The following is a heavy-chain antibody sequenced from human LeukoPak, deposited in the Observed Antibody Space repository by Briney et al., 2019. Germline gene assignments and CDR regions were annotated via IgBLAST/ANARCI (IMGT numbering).Heavy chain of an antibody. V-gene: IGHV4-34*01. J-gene: IGHJ4*02. D-gene: IGHD3-10*01. CDR1: GGSFSGYY. CDR3: ARRWFGELFRHYYFDY. CDR2: INHSGST. Sequence: SETLSLTCAVDGGSFSGYYWSWIRQPPGKGLEWIGEINHSGSTNYNPSLKSRVTISVDTSKNQFSLKLSSVTAADTAVYYCARRWFGELFRHYYFDYRGQGTLVTVSS.